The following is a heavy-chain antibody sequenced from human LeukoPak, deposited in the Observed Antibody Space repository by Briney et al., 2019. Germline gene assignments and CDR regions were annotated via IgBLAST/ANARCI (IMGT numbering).Heavy chain of an antibody. CDR3: ARVSGWYSYFDY. D-gene: IGHD6-19*01. V-gene: IGHV4-30-4*08. J-gene: IGHJ4*02. CDR2: IYYSGST. Sequence: PSETLSLTCAVSGYFISSGYYWGWIRQPPGKGLEWIGYIYYSGSTYYNPSLKSRVTISVDTSKNQFSLKLSSVTAADTAVYYCARVSGWYSYFDYWGQGTLVTVSS. CDR1: GYFISSGYY.